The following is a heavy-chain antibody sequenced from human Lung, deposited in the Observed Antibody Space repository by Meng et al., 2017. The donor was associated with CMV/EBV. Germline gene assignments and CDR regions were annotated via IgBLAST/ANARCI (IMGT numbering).Heavy chain of an antibody. CDR3: ARHHTYYFAPGPNYYFDY. J-gene: IGHJ4*02. D-gene: IGHD3-10*01. V-gene: IGHV4-39*01. CDR1: GRFLSSTYYY. CDR2: LYYSGST. Sequence: SXTLSLXCTVSGRFLSSTYYYWGWIRQPPWRGLEWIGRLYYSGSTYYNPSLKSRVTVSVDTSKNQFSLKLTSVTAADTAIYYCARHHTYYFAPGPNYYFDYWGQGNXV.